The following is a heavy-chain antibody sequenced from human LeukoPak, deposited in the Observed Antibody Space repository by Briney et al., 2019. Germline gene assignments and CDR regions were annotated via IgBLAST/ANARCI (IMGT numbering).Heavy chain of an antibody. V-gene: IGHV3-21*01. Sequence: PGGSLRLSCAASGFTFSSYSMNWVRQAPGKGLEWVSSISSSSSYIYYADSVKGRFTISRDNAKNSLYLQMNSLRAEDTAVYYCATKVGATNPHDAFDIWGQGTMVTVSS. CDR2: ISSSSSYI. CDR1: GFTFSSYS. CDR3: ATKVGATNPHDAFDI. J-gene: IGHJ3*02. D-gene: IGHD1-26*01.